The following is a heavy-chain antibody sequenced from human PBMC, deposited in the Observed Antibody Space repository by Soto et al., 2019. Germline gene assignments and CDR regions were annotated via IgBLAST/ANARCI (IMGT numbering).Heavy chain of an antibody. CDR1: GGSFSGYY. D-gene: IGHD2-15*01. CDR2: INHSGST. Sequence: SETLSLTCAVYGGSFSGYYWSWIRQPPGKGLEWIGEINHSGSTNYNPSLKSRVTISVDTSKNQFSLKLSSVTAADTAVYYCARGLGRYCSGGSCSRGMDVWGQGTTVTVSS. V-gene: IGHV4-34*01. CDR3: ARGLGRYCSGGSCSRGMDV. J-gene: IGHJ6*02.